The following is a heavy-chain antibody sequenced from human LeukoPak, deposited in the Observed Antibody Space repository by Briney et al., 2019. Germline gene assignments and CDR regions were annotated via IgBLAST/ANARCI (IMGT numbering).Heavy chain of an antibody. V-gene: IGHV3-30*14. CDR3: ARGADYGSVGMDV. CDR2: ISYDGGSK. CDR1: GFTFSNYA. D-gene: IGHD3-10*01. Sequence: SGGSLRLSCAASGFTFSNYAMYWVRQTPGKGLEWEAVISYDGGSKYYADSLKGRFTISRDNSKNTLYLQMNSLRAEDTAVYYCARGADYGSVGMDVWGQGTTVTVSS. J-gene: IGHJ6*02.